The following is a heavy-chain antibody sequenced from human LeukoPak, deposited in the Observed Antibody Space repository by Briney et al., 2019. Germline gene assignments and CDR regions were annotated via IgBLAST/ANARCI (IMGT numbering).Heavy chain of an antibody. CDR2: IHYTGST. D-gene: IGHD6-19*01. CDR1: GASISNYY. Sequence: SETLSLTCTVSGASISNYYCSWIRQPPGKGLEWIGYIHYTGSTNYNPSLKSRVTISVDTSKNQFSLKLRSVTAADTAVYYCARDWAGYSSGWYGNWFDPWGQGNLVTVSS. J-gene: IGHJ5*02. V-gene: IGHV4-59*01. CDR3: ARDWAGYSSGWYGNWFDP.